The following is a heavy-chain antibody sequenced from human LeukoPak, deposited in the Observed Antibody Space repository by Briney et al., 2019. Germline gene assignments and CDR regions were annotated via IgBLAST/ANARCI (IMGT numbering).Heavy chain of an antibody. Sequence: GGSLRLSCTASGFTFGDYAMSWFRQAPGKGLEWVANIKQDGSEKYYVDSVKGRFTISRDNAKNSLYLQMNSLRAEDTAVYYCARERADSSATDYWGQGTLVTVSS. CDR2: IKQDGSEK. V-gene: IGHV3-7*01. CDR1: GFTFGDYA. CDR3: ARERADSSATDY. J-gene: IGHJ4*02. D-gene: IGHD3-22*01.